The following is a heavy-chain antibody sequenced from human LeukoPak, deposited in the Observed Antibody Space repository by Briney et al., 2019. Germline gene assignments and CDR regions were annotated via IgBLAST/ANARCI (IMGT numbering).Heavy chain of an antibody. Sequence: GGSLRLSCAASGFTLSSYSMSWVRQAPGKGLEWVSTISGSGGSTYYADSVKGRFTISRDNSKSTLYLQMNSLGAEDTAVHYCAKALHVLLWFGESYYFDYWGQGTLVTVSS. CDR1: GFTLSSYS. J-gene: IGHJ4*02. V-gene: IGHV3-23*01. D-gene: IGHD3-10*01. CDR2: ISGSGGST. CDR3: AKALHVLLWFGESYYFDY.